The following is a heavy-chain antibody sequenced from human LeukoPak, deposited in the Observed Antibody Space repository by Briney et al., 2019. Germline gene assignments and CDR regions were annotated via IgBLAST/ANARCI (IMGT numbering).Heavy chain of an antibody. CDR2: IIPIFGTA. D-gene: IGHD3-22*01. Sequence: SVKVSCKASGGTFSSYAISWVRQAPGQGLEWMGRIIPIFGTANYAQKFQGRVTITTDESTSTAYMELSSLRSEDTAVYYCARDRRDYYDSTGYLRDAFDIWGQGRMVTVSS. CDR3: ARDRRDYYDSTGYLRDAFDI. V-gene: IGHV1-69*05. CDR1: GGTFSSYA. J-gene: IGHJ3*02.